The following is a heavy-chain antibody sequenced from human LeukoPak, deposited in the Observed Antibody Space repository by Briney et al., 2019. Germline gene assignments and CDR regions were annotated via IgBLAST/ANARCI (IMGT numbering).Heavy chain of an antibody. V-gene: IGHV4-59*08. CDR2: IYYSGST. CDR1: GGSISSFY. J-gene: IGHJ4*02. CDR3: ARLSSGSSSWYDIDY. Sequence: SETLSLTCTVSGGSISSFYWSWIRQPPGKGLEWIGYIYYSGSTNYNPSLKSRVTISVDTSKNQCSLRLNSVTAADTAVYYCARLSSGSSSWYDIDYWGQGTLVTVSS. D-gene: IGHD6-13*01.